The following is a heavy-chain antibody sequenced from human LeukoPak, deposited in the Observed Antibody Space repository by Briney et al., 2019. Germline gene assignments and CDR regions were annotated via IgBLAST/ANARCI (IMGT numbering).Heavy chain of an antibody. J-gene: IGHJ3*02. D-gene: IGHD2-15*01. Sequence: SVKVSCKASGGTFSSYSINWVRQAPGQGLEWMGGIIPIFGTANYAQKLQGRVTMTTDTSTSTAYMELRSLRSDDTAVYYCARVMSCSGGSCYSAFDIWGQGTMVTVSS. V-gene: IGHV1-69*05. CDR2: IIPIFGTA. CDR3: ARVMSCSGGSCYSAFDI. CDR1: GGTFSSYS.